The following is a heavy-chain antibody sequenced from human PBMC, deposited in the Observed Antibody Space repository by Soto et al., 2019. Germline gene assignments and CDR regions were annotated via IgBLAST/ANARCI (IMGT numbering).Heavy chain of an antibody. D-gene: IGHD2-15*01. CDR3: AREDRYCSGGSCGTRADY. Sequence: ASGKVSCKASGYTFTSYGISWVRQAPGQGLEWMGWISAYNGNTNYAQKLQGRVTMTTDTSTSTAYMELRSLRSDDTAVYYCAREDRYCSGGSCGTRADYWGQGTLVTVSS. CDR1: GYTFTSYG. CDR2: ISAYNGNT. J-gene: IGHJ4*02. V-gene: IGHV1-18*01.